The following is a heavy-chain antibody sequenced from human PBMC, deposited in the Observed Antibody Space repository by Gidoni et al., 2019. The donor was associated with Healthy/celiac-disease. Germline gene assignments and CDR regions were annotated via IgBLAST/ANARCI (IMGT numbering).Heavy chain of an antibody. D-gene: IGHD5-18*01. Sequence: QLQLQESGPGLVKPSETLSLTCTASGGSISSSSYYWGWIRQPPGKGLEWIGSIYYSGSTYYNPSLKRRVTISVDTSKNQFSLKLSSVTAADTAVYYCARDVRIQLWSEYFDYWGQGTLVTVSS. J-gene: IGHJ4*02. CDR3: ARDVRIQLWSEYFDY. CDR1: GGSISSSSYY. CDR2: IYYSGST. V-gene: IGHV4-39*07.